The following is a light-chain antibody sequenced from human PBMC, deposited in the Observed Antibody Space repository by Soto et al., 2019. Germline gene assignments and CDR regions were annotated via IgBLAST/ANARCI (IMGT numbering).Light chain of an antibody. J-gene: IGLJ7*01. V-gene: IGLV1-47*01. CDR2: RNN. Sequence: QSVLTQPPSASGTPGQRVTISCSGSSSNIGSNYVYWYQQLPGTAPKLVIYRNNQRPSGVPDRFSGSKSGTSASLAISGLRSEDEADYFCATWNDSPRGPLSGGGTQLTVL. CDR3: ATWNDSPRGPL. CDR1: SSNIGSNY.